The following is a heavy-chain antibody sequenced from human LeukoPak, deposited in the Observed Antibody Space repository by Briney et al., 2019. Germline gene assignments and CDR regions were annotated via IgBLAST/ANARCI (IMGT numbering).Heavy chain of an antibody. D-gene: IGHD3-3*01. Sequence: GGSLRLSCAPSLVTFSSYSMNWVRQAPGKGLEWVSSISSSSSYIYYADSVKGRFTISRDNAKNSLYLQMNSLRAEDTAVYYCARSAVYDFWSGYLYYFDYWGQGTLVTVSS. V-gene: IGHV3-21*01. J-gene: IGHJ4*02. CDR3: ARSAVYDFWSGYLYYFDY. CDR2: ISSSSSYI. CDR1: LVTFSSYS.